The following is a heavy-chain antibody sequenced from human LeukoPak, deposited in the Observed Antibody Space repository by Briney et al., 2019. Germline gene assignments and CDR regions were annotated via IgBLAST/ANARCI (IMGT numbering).Heavy chain of an antibody. Sequence: SETLSLTCTVSGGSISSYYWSWIRQPAGKGLEWIGRIYTSGSTNYNPSLKSRVTISVDTSKNQFSLKLSSVTAADTAVYYCARHIARDYVWGSYRGGAGFDYWGQGTLVTVSS. D-gene: IGHD3-16*02. CDR3: ARHIARDYVWGSYRGGAGFDY. CDR2: IYTSGST. V-gene: IGHV4-4*07. CDR1: GGSISSYY. J-gene: IGHJ4*02.